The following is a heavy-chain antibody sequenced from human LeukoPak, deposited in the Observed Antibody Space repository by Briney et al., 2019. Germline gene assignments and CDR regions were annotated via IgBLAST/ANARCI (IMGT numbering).Heavy chain of an antibody. J-gene: IGHJ4*02. V-gene: IGHV3-30*01. CDR3: ARDPNRLVDNGGSYLDY. CDR2: ISYDGTYK. Sequence: PGRSLRLSCAASGFTFSGYSMHWVRQTPGKGLEWVAAISYDGTYKYYADSVRGRVTISRDSSKNSVYLQMNSLRTDDTAVYHCARDPNRLVDNGGSYLDYWGQGTLVTVSS. D-gene: IGHD3-22*01. CDR1: GFTFSGYS.